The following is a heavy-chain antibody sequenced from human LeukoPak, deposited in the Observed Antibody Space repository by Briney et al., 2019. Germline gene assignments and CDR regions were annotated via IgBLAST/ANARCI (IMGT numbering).Heavy chain of an antibody. Sequence: SETLSLTCAVYGGSFSGYYWSWIRQPPGKGLEWIGDINHSGSTNYNPSLKSRVTISVDTSKNQFSLKLSSVTAADTAVYYCARAVRWKGGMVRGAFDYWGQGTLFTVSS. CDR3: ARAVRWKGGMVRGAFDY. D-gene: IGHD3-10*01. J-gene: IGHJ4*02. CDR1: GGSFSGYY. CDR2: INHSGST. V-gene: IGHV4-34*01.